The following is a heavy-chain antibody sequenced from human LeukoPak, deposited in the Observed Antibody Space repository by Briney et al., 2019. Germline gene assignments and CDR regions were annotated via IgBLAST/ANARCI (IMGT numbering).Heavy chain of an antibody. Sequence: SETLSLTCTVSGGSISSSSYYWGWLRQPPGEGLEWIGSIYYSGSTYYNPSLKSRVTISVDTSKNQFSLKLSSVTAADTAVYYCARSRQASGLFNSWGQGTLVVVSS. V-gene: IGHV4-39*07. D-gene: IGHD3-10*01. CDR1: GGSISSSSYY. J-gene: IGHJ5*01. CDR2: IYYSGST. CDR3: ARSRQASGLFNS.